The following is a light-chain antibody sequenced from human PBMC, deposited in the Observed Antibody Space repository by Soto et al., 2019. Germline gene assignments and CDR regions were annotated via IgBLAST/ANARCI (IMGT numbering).Light chain of an antibody. CDR2: EVT. CDR3: SSYAGSNNFV. Sequence: VLTQPPSASGSPGQSVTISCTGTSSDVGGYDYVSWYQQHPGKAPKLMIYEVTKRPSGVPDRFSGSKSGNTASLTVSGLQAEDEADYYCSSYAGSNNFVFGTGTMV. CDR1: SSDVGGYDY. J-gene: IGLJ1*01. V-gene: IGLV2-8*01.